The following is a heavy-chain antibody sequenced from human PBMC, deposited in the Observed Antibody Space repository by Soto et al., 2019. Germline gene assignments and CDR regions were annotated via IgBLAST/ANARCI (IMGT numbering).Heavy chain of an antibody. V-gene: IGHV3-23*01. J-gene: IGHJ4*02. D-gene: IGHD3-9*01. Sequence: GGSMRLSCATSGFPFNIYAMAWIRQAPGKGLEWVSVIASGGGGINYADSVKGRFTISRDASRATVYLQMNSLTVDDTGVYYCARYDSPDPTRTFDYWGRGSLVTVS. CDR3: ARYDSPDPTRTFDY. CDR2: IASGGGGI. CDR1: GFPFNIYA.